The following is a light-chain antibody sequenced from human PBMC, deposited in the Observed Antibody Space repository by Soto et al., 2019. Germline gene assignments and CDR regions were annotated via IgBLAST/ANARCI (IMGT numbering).Light chain of an antibody. CDR2: EVS. J-gene: IGLJ1*01. CDR1: SSVVGSYDL. V-gene: IGLV2-23*02. Sequence: QSVLTQPASVAGSPGQSITISCSGTSSVVGSYDLVSWYQQHPGKAPKLIIYEVSKRLSGVSARFSGSKSGNTASLTISGLQAEDEADYYCCSYAGSGTHIFGTGTTVTVL. CDR3: CSYAGSGTHI.